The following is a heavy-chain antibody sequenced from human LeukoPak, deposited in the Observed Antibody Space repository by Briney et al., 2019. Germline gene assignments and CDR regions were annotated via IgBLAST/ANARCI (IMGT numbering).Heavy chain of an antibody. D-gene: IGHD6-13*01. CDR2: ILYSGTT. Sequence: PSETLSLTCTVSGGSISSSSHYWGWIRQSPGQGLEWIGSILYSGTTYYNPSLQSRVTISVDTSKNQFSLKLSSVTAADTAVYYCARVYSSSRGDYFDYWGQGTLVTVSS. CDR3: ARVYSSSRGDYFDY. CDR1: GGSISSSSHY. V-gene: IGHV4-39*07. J-gene: IGHJ4*02.